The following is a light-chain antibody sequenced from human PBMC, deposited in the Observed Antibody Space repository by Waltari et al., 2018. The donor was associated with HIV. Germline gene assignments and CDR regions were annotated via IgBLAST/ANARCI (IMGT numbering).Light chain of an antibody. CDR1: SSNIGRNI. CDR2: SNN. Sequence: QSVLTQPPSASGTPGQRVTISCSGSSSNIGRNIVNWYQQLPGMAPKLLIYSNNQRPSGVPDRFSGSKSGTSASLAISGLQSEDEADYYCAAWDDSLNGWVFGGGTKLTVL. V-gene: IGLV1-44*01. CDR3: AAWDDSLNGWV. J-gene: IGLJ3*02.